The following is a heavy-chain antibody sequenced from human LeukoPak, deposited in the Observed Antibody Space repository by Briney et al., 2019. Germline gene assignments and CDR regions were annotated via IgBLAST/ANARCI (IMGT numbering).Heavy chain of an antibody. CDR1: GVSFSSGISY. CDR2: ISYRGGT. D-gene: IGHD6-13*01. CDR3: VRVPAAGTGPDL. V-gene: IGHV4-61*01. J-gene: IGHJ5*02. Sequence: PSETLSLTCTVSGVSFSSGISYWSWIRQPTGKGLEWIAYISYRGGTDYSPSLRSRVTISLDTSKNQFSLMLNSVTAADTAVYYCVRVPAAGTGPDLWGQGTLVTVSS.